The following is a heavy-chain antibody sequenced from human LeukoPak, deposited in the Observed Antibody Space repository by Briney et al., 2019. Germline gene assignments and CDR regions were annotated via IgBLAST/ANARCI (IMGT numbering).Heavy chain of an antibody. CDR3: ARSIVGATPIDY. V-gene: IGHV1-2*02. D-gene: IGHD1-26*01. Sequence: ASVKVSCKASGYTFTGYYMHWVRQAPGQGLEWMGWINPNSGGTNYAQKFRGRVTMTRDTSISTVYMELSRLRSDDTAVYYCARSIVGATPIDYWGQGTLVTVSS. CDR1: GYTFTGYY. CDR2: INPNSGGT. J-gene: IGHJ4*02.